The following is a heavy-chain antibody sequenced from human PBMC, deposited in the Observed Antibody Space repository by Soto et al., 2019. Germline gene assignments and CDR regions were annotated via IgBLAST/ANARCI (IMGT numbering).Heavy chain of an antibody. V-gene: IGHV3-13*04. CDR1: GFTFSSYD. CDR2: IGTAGDT. CDR3: ARDRIRVRTPIVGSMDY. D-gene: IGHD3-22*01. J-gene: IGHJ4*02. Sequence: PGGSLRLSCAASGFTFSSYDMHWVRQATGKGLEWVSAIGTAGDTYYPGSVKGRFTISRENAKNSLYLQMNSLRAGDMAVYYCARDRIRVRTPIVGSMDYWGKGTLVTVSS.